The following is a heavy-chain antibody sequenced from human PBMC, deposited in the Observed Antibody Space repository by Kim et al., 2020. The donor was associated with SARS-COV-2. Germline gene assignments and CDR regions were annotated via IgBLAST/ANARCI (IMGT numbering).Heavy chain of an antibody. CDR3: ARDLLDRRGMDV. Sequence: ASVKVSCRASGYTFTRYGMHWMRQAPGQRLEWMGWINAANGDTKYSQKFQGRVTIIRDTSASTAYMELSSLRSEDTAVYYCARDLLDRRGMDVWGQGTTVTVSS. J-gene: IGHJ6*02. CDR1: GYTFTRYG. CDR2: INAANGDT. V-gene: IGHV1-3*01. D-gene: IGHD1-1*01.